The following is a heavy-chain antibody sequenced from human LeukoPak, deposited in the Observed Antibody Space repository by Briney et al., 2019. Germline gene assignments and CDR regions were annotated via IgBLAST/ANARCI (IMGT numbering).Heavy chain of an antibody. V-gene: IGHV4-61*02. J-gene: IGHJ4*01. D-gene: IGHD5-24*01. CDR3: ARDGYKGGY. CDR2: IYTSGST. CDR1: GDSISSDYYY. Sequence: PSQTLSLTCTVSGDSISSDYYYWSWIRQPAGKGLEWIGRIYTSGSTSYNPSLKSRVTISVDTSKNQFSLKLSSVTAADTAVYYCARDGYKGGYWGQEPWSPSPQ.